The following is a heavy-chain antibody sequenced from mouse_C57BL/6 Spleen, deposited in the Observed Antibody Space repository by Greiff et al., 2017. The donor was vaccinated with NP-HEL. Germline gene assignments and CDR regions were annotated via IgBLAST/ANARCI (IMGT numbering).Heavy chain of an antibody. CDR2: INPNNGGT. J-gene: IGHJ2*01. CDR1: GYTFTDYN. D-gene: IGHD2-4*01. V-gene: IGHV1-18*01. CDR3: ARSGLRRKGGLDY. Sequence: EVQLQQSGPELVKPGASVKIPCKASGYTFTDYNMDWVKQSHGKSLEWIGDINPNNGGTIYNQKFKGKATLTVDKSSSTAYMELRSLTSEDTAVYYGARSGLRRKGGLDYWGQGTTLTVSS.